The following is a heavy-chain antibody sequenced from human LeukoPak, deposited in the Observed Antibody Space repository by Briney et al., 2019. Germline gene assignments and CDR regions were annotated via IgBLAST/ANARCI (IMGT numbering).Heavy chain of an antibody. V-gene: IGHV4-31*03. CDR3: ARDNYSPVRGYWFDP. CDR1: GASISDAAYY. D-gene: IGHD3-16*01. CDR2: IYYSGST. Sequence: PSETLSLTCTVSGASISDAAYYWSWIRQHPGEGLEWIGYIYYSGSTSYNPSLKSRVTISVHTSKNQFSLELTSVTAADTAVYYCARDNYSPVRGYWFDPWGQGALVTVSS. J-gene: IGHJ5*02.